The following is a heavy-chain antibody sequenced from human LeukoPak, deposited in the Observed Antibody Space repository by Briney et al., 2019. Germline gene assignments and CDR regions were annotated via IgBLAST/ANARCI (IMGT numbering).Heavy chain of an antibody. CDR2: INHNGNVN. J-gene: IGHJ4*02. Sequence: GGSLRLSCAASGFTFSSYWMNWARQAPGKGLEWVASINHNGNVNYYVDSVKGRFTISRDNAKNSLYLQMSSLRVEDTAVYYCARDLSSRDAYWGQGTLVTVSS. V-gene: IGHV3-7*03. CDR1: GFTFSSYW. CDR3: ARDLSSRDAY. D-gene: IGHD6-13*01.